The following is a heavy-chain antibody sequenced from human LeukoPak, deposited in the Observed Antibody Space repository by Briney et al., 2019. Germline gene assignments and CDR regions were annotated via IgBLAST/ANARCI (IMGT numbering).Heavy chain of an antibody. CDR2: IKTKTDGGTT. Sequence: GGSLRLSCAASGFTFSNDWMSWVRQAPGKGLEWVGQIKTKTDGGTTDSAATVKGRFTISRDDSKNTLYLQMNSLKIEDTAMYYCTTLYGSGNYYWGQGTLVTVSS. D-gene: IGHD3-10*01. V-gene: IGHV3-15*01. CDR1: GFTFSNDW. J-gene: IGHJ4*02. CDR3: TTLYGSGNYY.